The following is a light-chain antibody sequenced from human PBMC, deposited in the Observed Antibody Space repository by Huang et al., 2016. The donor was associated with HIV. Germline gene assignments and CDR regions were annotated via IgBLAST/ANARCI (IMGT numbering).Light chain of an antibody. J-gene: IGKJ1*01. Sequence: ILLTQSPVTLSAFPGDKVTFSCRASESVSGNVAWVQQRRGQSPRLLIYDGHIRQDDVADRFRGNGFGTEFTLTIAGRQSEDFALYFCQQYNAWPWTFGQGTKVEV. CDR1: ESVSGN. V-gene: IGKV3-15*01. CDR3: QQYNAWPWT. CDR2: DGH.